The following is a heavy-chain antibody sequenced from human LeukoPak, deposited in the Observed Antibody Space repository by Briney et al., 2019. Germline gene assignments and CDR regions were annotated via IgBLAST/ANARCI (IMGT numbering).Heavy chain of an antibody. V-gene: IGHV4-59*01. D-gene: IGHD3-10*01. CDR3: ARGSKFLYYGSGSYFAY. CDR1: GGSISSYY. CDR2: IYYSGST. Sequence: SETLSLTCTVSGGSISSYYWSWIRQPPGKGLEWIWYIYYSGSTNYNPSLKSRVTISVDTSKNQFSLKLSSVTAAHTAVYYCARGSKFLYYGSGSYFAYWGQGTLVTVSS. J-gene: IGHJ4*02.